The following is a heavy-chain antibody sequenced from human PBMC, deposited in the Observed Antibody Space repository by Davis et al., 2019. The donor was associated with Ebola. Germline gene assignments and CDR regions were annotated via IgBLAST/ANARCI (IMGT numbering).Heavy chain of an antibody. V-gene: IGHV3-7*01. Sequence: GESLKISCAASGFSFSSHWMSWVRQAPGKGLEWVANIRQDGSEKHYVDSVKGRFAIHRDNAKNSLYLQMNSLRAEDTAVYYCARYYYEFWRGYHNWYFDLWGRGTLVTVSS. D-gene: IGHD3-3*01. CDR3: ARYYYEFWRGYHNWYFDL. CDR1: GFSFSSHW. J-gene: IGHJ2*01. CDR2: IRQDGSEK.